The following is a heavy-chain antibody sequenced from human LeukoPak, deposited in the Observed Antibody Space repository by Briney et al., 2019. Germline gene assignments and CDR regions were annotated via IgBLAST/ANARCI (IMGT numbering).Heavy chain of an antibody. V-gene: IGHV3-30*02. Sequence: GGSLRLSCEASGFTFSSYGMHWVRQASGKGLEWVAFLRSDGSKKYYADSVKGRFTISRDNSKNSLYLQMNSLRAEDTALYYCAKDRDYDSSGLDYWGQGTLVTVSS. CDR3: AKDRDYDSSGLDY. CDR1: GFTFSSYG. J-gene: IGHJ4*02. D-gene: IGHD3-22*01. CDR2: LRSDGSKK.